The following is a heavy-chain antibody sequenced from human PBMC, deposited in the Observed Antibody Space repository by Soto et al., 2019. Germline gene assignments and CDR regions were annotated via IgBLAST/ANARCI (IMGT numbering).Heavy chain of an antibody. CDR2: IYPGDSDT. V-gene: IGHV5-51*01. D-gene: IGHD3-3*01. CDR1: GYSFTSYW. J-gene: IGHJ4*02. CDR3: ARSIRRFDFWSGYSAYDY. Sequence: GESLKISCKGSGYSFTSYWIGWVRQMPGKGLEWMGIIYPGDSDTRYSPSFQGQVTISADKSISTAYLQWSSLKASDTAMYYCARSIRRFDFWSGYSAYDYWGQGTLVTVSS.